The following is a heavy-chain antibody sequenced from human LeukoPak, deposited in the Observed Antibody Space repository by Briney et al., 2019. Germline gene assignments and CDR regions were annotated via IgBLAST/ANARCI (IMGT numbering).Heavy chain of an antibody. CDR2: IYPGDSDT. Sequence: GESLKISCKGSGYSLTNHWIGWVRQMPGKGLEWMGIIYPGDSDTRYSPSFQGQVTISADKSISMAYLQWSSLKASDTAMYYCARLPQWGGTYHFDYWGQGALLTVSS. J-gene: IGHJ4*02. V-gene: IGHV5-51*01. CDR3: ARLPQWGGTYHFDY. D-gene: IGHD1-26*01. CDR1: GYSLTNHW.